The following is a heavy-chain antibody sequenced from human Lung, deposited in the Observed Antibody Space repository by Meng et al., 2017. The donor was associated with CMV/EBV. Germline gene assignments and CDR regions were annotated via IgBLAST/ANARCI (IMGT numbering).Heavy chain of an antibody. CDR2: IYHSGST. J-gene: IGHJ4*02. V-gene: IGHV4-4*02. CDR1: GGSISSSNW. CDR3: ARVGQWLPIDY. D-gene: IGHD6-19*01. Sequence: QLKLGGAGPGLVKPSGTLSLTCAVSGGSISSSNWWSWVCQPPGKGLEWIGEIYHSGSTNYNPSLKSRVTISVDKSKNQFSLNLSSVTAADTAVYYCARVGQWLPIDYWGQGTLVTVSS.